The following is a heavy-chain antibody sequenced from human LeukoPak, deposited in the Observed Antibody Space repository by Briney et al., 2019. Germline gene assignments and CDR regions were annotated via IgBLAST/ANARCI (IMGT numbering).Heavy chain of an antibody. J-gene: IGHJ4*02. CDR2: ISSSGSTI. V-gene: IGHV3-11*01. CDR1: GFTFSDYY. Sequence: SGGSLRLSCAASGFTFSDYYMSWIRQAPGKGLEWVSYISSSGSTIYYADSVKGRFTISRDNAKNSLYLQMNSLSAADTAVYYCARATDAYYFDFWGQGTLVTVSS. CDR3: ARATDAYYFDF.